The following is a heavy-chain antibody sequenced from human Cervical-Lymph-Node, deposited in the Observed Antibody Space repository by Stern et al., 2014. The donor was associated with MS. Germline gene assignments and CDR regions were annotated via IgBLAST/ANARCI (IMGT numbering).Heavy chain of an antibody. CDR3: ARDCRLRYFDNYGMDV. CDR1: GGSISSGSYY. D-gene: IGHD3-9*01. J-gene: IGHJ6*02. Sequence: QLQLQESGPGLVKPSQTLSLTCTVSGGSISSGSYYWSWIRQPAGKGLEWIGRIYTSGSTNYNPSLKSRVTLSVDTSKNQFSLKRSSVTAADTAVYYCARDCRLRYFDNYGMDVWGQGTTFTVSS. V-gene: IGHV4-61*02. CDR2: IYTSGST.